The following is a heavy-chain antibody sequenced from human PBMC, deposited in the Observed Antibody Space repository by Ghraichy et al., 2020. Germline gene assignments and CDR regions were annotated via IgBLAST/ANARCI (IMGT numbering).Heavy chain of an antibody. J-gene: IGHJ4*02. Sequence: LSLTCAASGFTFSSYSMNWVRQAPGKGLEWVSSISSSSSYIYYADSVKGRFTISRDNAKNSLYLQMNSLRAEDTAVYYCARRGPAAAGTDYWGQGTLVTVSS. CDR3: ARRGPAAAGTDY. CDR2: ISSSSSYI. CDR1: GFTFSSYS. D-gene: IGHD6-13*01. V-gene: IGHV3-21*01.